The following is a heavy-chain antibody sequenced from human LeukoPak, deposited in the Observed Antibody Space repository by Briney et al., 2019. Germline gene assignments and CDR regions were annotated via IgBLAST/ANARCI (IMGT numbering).Heavy chain of an antibody. J-gene: IGHJ4*02. CDR3: ARASYSGSRFNY. V-gene: IGHV1-46*01. Sequence: GASVKVSCKASGYTFTSYYMHWARQAPGQGLEWMGIINPSGGSTSYAQKFQGRVTVTRDTSTGTVYMELSSLRSEDTAVYYCARASYSGSRFNYWGQGTLVTVSS. D-gene: IGHD5-12*01. CDR2: INPSGGST. CDR1: GYTFTSYY.